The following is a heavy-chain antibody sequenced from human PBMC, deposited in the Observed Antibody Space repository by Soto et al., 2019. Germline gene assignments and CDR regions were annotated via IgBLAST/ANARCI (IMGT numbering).Heavy chain of an antibody. V-gene: IGHV1-69*01. CDR2: IIPIFGTA. D-gene: IGHD3-16*02. J-gene: IGHJ4*02. CDR1: GGTFSRYA. Sequence: QVQLVQSGAEVKKPGSSVKVSCKASGGTFSRYAISWVRQAPGQGLEWMGGIIPIFGTANYAQKFQGRVTITADESTSTAYMELSSLRSEDTAVYYCARDATPYDYVWGSYRYVLDYWGQGTLVTVSS. CDR3: ARDATPYDYVWGSYRYVLDY.